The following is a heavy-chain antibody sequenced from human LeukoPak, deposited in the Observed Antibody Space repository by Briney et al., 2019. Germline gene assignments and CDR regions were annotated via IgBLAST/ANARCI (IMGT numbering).Heavy chain of an antibody. J-gene: IGHJ5*01. CDR2: KDYSGST. V-gene: IGHV4-59*01. Sequence: SETLSLTCTVSGGSISRYYWSWIRQPPGKGMEWVGYKDYSGSTNYNRSLKSRVTISVDTSKNQFSLKLSSVTAADTAVYYCARGWISGSYLAWFDSWGQGTLVTVSS. CDR3: ARGWISGSYLAWFDS. D-gene: IGHD1-26*01. CDR1: GGSISRYY.